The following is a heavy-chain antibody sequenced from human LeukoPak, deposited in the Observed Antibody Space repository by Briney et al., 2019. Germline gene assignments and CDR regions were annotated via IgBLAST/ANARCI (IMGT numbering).Heavy chain of an antibody. D-gene: IGHD2-21*01. Sequence: SVKVSCKASVGTFSTYALSWVRQSPGQGLEWMGGIISGFNMTNCAQEFQGRVTITADESTSTAYMELRGLRSEDTAVYYCARQIARVLYPFYYYMDVSGRGTTVTVSS. CDR1: VGTFSTYA. CDR3: ARQIARVLYPFYYYMDV. V-gene: IGHV1-69*13. J-gene: IGHJ6*03. CDR2: IISGFNMT.